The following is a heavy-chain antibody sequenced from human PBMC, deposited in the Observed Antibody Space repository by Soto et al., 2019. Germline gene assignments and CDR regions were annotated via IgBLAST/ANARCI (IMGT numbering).Heavy chain of an antibody. J-gene: IGHJ2*01. D-gene: IGHD6-13*01. Sequence: VQLVESGGGVVQPGRSLRLSCAASGFVYSTYAMHWFRLSPGEGLEWVALIWNDGTKKYYVDSVKGRFTISRDNSQKTLHLQMDSLRVEDTAVYFCVRGLTSQYSSNWSYLYFDLWGRGTQVTVSS. CDR1: GFVYSTYA. V-gene: IGHV3-33*01. CDR2: IWNDGTKK. CDR3: VRGLTSQYSSNWSYLYFDL.